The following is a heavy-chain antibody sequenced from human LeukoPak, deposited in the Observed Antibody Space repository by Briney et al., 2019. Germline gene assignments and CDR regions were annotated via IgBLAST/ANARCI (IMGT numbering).Heavy chain of an antibody. V-gene: IGHV1-69*05. Sequence: SVKVSCKASRGAFSRYAISWVRQAPGQGREGMGGILPIFGTANYAQKFQGRVTITTDESTSTAHMEMSSLRSEDTAVYYCARSHSPAYYAPFDYWGQGTLVTVSS. J-gene: IGHJ4*02. CDR1: RGAFSRYA. CDR3: ARSHSPAYYAPFDY. CDR2: ILPIFGTA. D-gene: IGHD3-22*01.